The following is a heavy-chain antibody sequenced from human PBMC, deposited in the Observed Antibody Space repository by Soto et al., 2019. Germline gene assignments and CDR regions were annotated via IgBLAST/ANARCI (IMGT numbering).Heavy chain of an antibody. D-gene: IGHD3-10*01. V-gene: IGHV1-69*02. CDR3: ARGEEGAVRGVIGPARYYYYYMDV. J-gene: IGHJ6*03. CDR2: IIPILGIA. CDR1: GGTFSSYT. Sequence: ASVKVSCKASGGTFSSYTISWVRQAPGQGLEWMGRIIPILGIANYAQKFQGRVTITADKSTSTAYMELSSLRSEDTAVYYCARGEEGAVRGVIGPARYYYYYMDVWGKGTTVTVSS.